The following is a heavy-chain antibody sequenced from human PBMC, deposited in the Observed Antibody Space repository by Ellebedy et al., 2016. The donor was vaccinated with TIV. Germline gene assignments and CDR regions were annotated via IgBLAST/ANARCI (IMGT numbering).Heavy chain of an antibody. Sequence: AASVKVSCKTSGYSFTAYFLHWVRQAPGQGLEWMGRINPNSGDTTYAQKFLGRVTLTRETSISTAYMELSRLTSDDTALYYCARAYYYDSIAFYFDSWGQGTLVTVSS. J-gene: IGHJ4*02. CDR2: INPNSGDT. CDR3: ARAYYYDSIAFYFDS. CDR1: GYSFTAYF. V-gene: IGHV1-2*06. D-gene: IGHD3-22*01.